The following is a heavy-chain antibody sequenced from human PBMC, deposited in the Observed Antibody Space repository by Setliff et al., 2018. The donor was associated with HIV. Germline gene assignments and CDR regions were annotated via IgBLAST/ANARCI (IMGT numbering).Heavy chain of an antibody. J-gene: IGHJ4*02. CDR2: IYTSGST. D-gene: IGHD3-22*01. CDR1: GGSISSGSYY. CDR3: ARAVDSPSTYYYVLDY. V-gene: IGHV4-61*02. Sequence: KTSETLSLTCTVSGGSISSGSYYWSWIRQPAGKGLEWIGRIYTSGSTNYNPSLKSRVTISVDTSKNQFSLKLSSVTAADTAVYYCARAVDSPSTYYYVLDYWGQGTLVTVSS.